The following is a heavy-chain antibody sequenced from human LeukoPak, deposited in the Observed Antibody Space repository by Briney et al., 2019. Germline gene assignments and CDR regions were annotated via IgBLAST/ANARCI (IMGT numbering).Heavy chain of an antibody. V-gene: IGHV1-2*02. CDR2: INPNTGDT. D-gene: IGHD2-15*01. J-gene: IGHJ4*02. CDR3: ARDTRVRSPDY. CDR1: GYTFTYYY. Sequence: PGASVKVSCKASGYTFTYYYIHWVRQAPGQGLEWMGRINPNTGDTNYAQKFQGRVTMTRDKSISTAYMVLTGLRSDDTAVYYCARDTRVRSPDYWGQGTLVTVSS.